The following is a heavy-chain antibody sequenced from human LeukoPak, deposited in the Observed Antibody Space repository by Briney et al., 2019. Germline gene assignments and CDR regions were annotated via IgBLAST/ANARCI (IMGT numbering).Heavy chain of an antibody. D-gene: IGHD3-22*01. V-gene: IGHV4-59*12. CDR2: IYYSGST. CDR3: ARDGGYYDSSGPFDY. J-gene: IGHJ4*02. Sequence: SETLSLTCTVSGGSISSYYWSWIRQPPGKGLEWIGYIYYSGSTNYNPSLKSRVTISVDKSKNQFSLKLSSVTAADTAVYYCARDGGYYDSSGPFDYWGQGTLVTVSS. CDR1: GGSISSYY.